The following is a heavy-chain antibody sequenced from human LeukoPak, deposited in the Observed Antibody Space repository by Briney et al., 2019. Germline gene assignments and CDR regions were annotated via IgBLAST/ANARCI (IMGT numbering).Heavy chain of an antibody. Sequence: GGSLRLSCAASGFTFNNYVMTWVRQAPGKGLEWVSYISSSSSTIYYADSVKGRFTISRDNAKNSLYLQMNSLRAEDTAVYYCARDPPIAAAGTGNYWGQGTLVTVSS. V-gene: IGHV3-48*01. CDR1: GFTFNNYV. D-gene: IGHD6-13*01. CDR2: ISSSSSTI. CDR3: ARDPPIAAAGTGNY. J-gene: IGHJ4*02.